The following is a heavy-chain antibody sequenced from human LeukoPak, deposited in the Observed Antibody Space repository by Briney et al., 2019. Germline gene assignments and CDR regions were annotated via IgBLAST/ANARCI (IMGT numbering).Heavy chain of an antibody. J-gene: IGHJ4*02. CDR3: ARDLLRGDGYNYYLDY. V-gene: IGHV3-33*08. CDR2: IWYDGSNK. Sequence: GGSLRLSCAASGFTFSSYWMSWVRQAPGKGLEWVAVIWYDGSNKYYADSVKGRFTISRDNSKNTLYLQMNSLRAEDTAVYYCARDLLRGDGYNYYLDYWGQGTLVTVSS. CDR1: GFTFSSYW. D-gene: IGHD5-24*01.